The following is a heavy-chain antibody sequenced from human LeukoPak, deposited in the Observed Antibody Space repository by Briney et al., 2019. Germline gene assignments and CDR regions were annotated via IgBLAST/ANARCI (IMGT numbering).Heavy chain of an antibody. D-gene: IGHD5-18*01. CDR3: ARAVTSMDGY. J-gene: IGHJ4*02. CDR1: GFTFSNYW. Sequence: PGWSLRLSCAASGFTFSNYWIILGLQAPGQGLEWVDSLNDDGSKRSYVGSVKCRFTISRDNAQNSVSLQMTSLTAEDTAVYYCARAVTSMDGYWGQGTLVTVSS. CDR2: LNDDGSKR. V-gene: IGHV3-7*03.